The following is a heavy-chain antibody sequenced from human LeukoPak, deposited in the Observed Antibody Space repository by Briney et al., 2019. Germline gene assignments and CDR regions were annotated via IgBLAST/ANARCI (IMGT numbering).Heavy chain of an antibody. CDR3: ARDGIAVAGTLYYYGMDV. D-gene: IGHD6-19*01. Sequence: GGSLRLSCAASGFTFSSYSMNWVRQAPGKGLEWVSSISSSSSYIYYADSVKGRFTISRDNAKNSLYLQMNSLRAEDTAVYYCARDGIAVAGTLYYYGMDVWGQGTTVTVSS. CDR1: GFTFSSYS. CDR2: ISSSSSYI. V-gene: IGHV3-21*04. J-gene: IGHJ6*02.